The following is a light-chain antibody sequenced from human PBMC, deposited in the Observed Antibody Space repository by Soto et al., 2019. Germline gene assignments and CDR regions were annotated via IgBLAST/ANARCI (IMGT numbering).Light chain of an antibody. CDR1: QSVSSN. CDR3: QQYGSSLT. V-gene: IGKV3-20*01. CDR2: DAS. Sequence: IVLTQSLATLSVSPVERATLSCRASQSVSSNSAWHQQRPGQAPRLLIYDASNRATGIPARFSGSGSGTDFTLTISRLEPEDFAVYYCQQYGSSLTFGQGTRLEIK. J-gene: IGKJ5*01.